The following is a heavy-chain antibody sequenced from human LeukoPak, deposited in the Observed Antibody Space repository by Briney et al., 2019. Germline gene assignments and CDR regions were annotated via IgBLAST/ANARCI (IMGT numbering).Heavy chain of an antibody. CDR1: GFTFSSYA. J-gene: IGHJ5*02. CDR2: ISGSGGST. Sequence: GGSLRLSCAASGFTFSSYAMSWVRQAPGKGLEWVSAISGSGGSTYYADSVKGRFTISRDNSKNTLHLQMNSLRAEDTAVYYCAKDNGSGWYGGGFDPWGQGTLVTVSS. D-gene: IGHD6-19*01. V-gene: IGHV3-23*01. CDR3: AKDNGSGWYGGGFDP.